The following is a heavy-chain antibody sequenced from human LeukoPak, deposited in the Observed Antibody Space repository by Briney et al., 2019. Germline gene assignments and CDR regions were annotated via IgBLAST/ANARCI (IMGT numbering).Heavy chain of an antibody. CDR1: GGSISSSSYY. J-gene: IGHJ4*02. V-gene: IGHV4-39*01. CDR2: IYYSGST. Sequence: TPSETLSLTCTVSGGSISSSSYYWGWIRQPPGKGLEWIGSIYYSGSTYYNPSLKSRVTISVDTSKNQFSLKLSSVTAADTAVYYCASSNRVVTLFDYWGQGTLVTVSS. CDR3: ASSNRVVTLFDY. D-gene: IGHD4-23*01.